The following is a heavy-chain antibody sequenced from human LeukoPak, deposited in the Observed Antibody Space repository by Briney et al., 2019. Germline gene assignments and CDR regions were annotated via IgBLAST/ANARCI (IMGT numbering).Heavy chain of an antibody. Sequence: SQTLSLTCTVSGGSISSGSDYWSWIWQPAGKGLEWIGRIYTSGSTNYNPSLKSRVTISVDTSNNQFSLKLSSVTAADTAVYYCAREIYPATFDYWGQGTLVTVSS. V-gene: IGHV4-61*02. D-gene: IGHD2-15*01. CDR3: AREIYPATFDY. J-gene: IGHJ4*02. CDR2: IYTSGST. CDR1: GGSISSGSDY.